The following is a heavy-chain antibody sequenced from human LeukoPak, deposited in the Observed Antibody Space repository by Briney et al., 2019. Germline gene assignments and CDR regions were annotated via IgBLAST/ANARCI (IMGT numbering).Heavy chain of an antibody. D-gene: IGHD3-22*01. CDR2: IYTSGST. CDR3: ARGFVDYYDSSGYSNWFDP. J-gene: IGHJ5*02. CDR1: GGSISSYY. Sequence: SETLSLTCTVSGGSISSYYWSWIRQPAGKGLEWIGRIYTSGSTNCNPSLKSRVTMSVDTSKNQFSLKLSSVTAADTAVYYCARGFVDYYDSSGYSNWFDPWGQGTLVTVSS. V-gene: IGHV4-4*07.